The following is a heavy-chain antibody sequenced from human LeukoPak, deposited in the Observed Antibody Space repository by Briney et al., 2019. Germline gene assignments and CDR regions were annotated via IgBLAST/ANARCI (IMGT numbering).Heavy chain of an antibody. D-gene: IGHD6-13*01. CDR1: GFTFSDYY. V-gene: IGHV3-11*01. Sequence: GGSLRLSCAASGFTFSDYYMSWIRQAPGKGLEWVSYISSSGSTIYYADSVKGRFTISRDNAKNSLYLQMNSLRAEDTAVYYCARVGDHSSSWFLFDYWGQGTLVTVSS. CDR3: ARVGDHSSSWFLFDY. J-gene: IGHJ4*02. CDR2: ISSSGSTI.